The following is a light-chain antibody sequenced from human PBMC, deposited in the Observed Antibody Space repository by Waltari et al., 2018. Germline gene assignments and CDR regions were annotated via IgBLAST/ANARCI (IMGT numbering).Light chain of an antibody. J-gene: IGKJ2*01. CDR1: QSISSW. V-gene: IGKV1-5*03. CDR2: KAS. CDR3: QQYKAYPYT. Sequence: DIQMTQSPSTLSASVGDRVTISCRASQSISSWLAWYQQKPGKAPKLLISKASTLESGVPSRFSGSGSGTEFTITISSLQPDDFATYYCQQYKAYPYTFGQGTELEIK.